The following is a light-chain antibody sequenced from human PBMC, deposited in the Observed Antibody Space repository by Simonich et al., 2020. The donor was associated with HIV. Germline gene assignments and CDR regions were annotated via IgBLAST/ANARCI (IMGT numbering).Light chain of an antibody. V-gene: IGLV2-23*01. CDR3: CSYAGSHYV. CDR1: SSDVGSYNL. CDR2: EGS. Sequence: QSALTQPASVSGSPGPSITISCTGTSSDVGSYNLVSWYQQHPGKAPKLMIYEGSKRPSGVSNRFSGSKSGNTASLTISGLQAEDEAEYYCCSYAGSHYVFGTGTRVTVL. J-gene: IGLJ1*01.